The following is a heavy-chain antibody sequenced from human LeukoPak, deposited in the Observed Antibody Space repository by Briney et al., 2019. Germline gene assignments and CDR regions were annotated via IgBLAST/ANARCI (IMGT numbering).Heavy chain of an antibody. CDR2: MNPNRGNT. CDR1: GYTFTNYD. D-gene: IGHD1-26*01. CDR3: ARDIAGATKGGWFDT. J-gene: IGHJ5*02. V-gene: IGHV1-8*01. Sequence: ASVKVSCKASGYTFTNYDINWVRQATGQGLEWMGWMNPNRGNTGYAQKFQGRVTMTRNTSISTAYMELSSLRSEDTALYYCARDIAGATKGGWFDTWGQGTPVTVSS.